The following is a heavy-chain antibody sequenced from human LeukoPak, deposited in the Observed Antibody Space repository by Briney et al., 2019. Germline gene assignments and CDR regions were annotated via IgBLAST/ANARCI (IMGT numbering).Heavy chain of an antibody. J-gene: IGHJ4*02. CDR3: ARATYYYGSDFDY. CDR1: GYTFTNYG. Sequence: AASVKVSCKASGYTFTNYGISWVRQAPGQGLEWMGWINPNSGGTNYAQKFQGRVTMTRDTSISTAYMELSRLRSDDTAVYYCARATYYYGSDFDYWGQGTLVTVSS. CDR2: INPNSGGT. V-gene: IGHV1-2*02. D-gene: IGHD3-10*01.